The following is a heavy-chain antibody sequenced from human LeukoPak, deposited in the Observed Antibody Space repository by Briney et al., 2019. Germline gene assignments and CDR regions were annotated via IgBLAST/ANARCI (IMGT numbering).Heavy chain of an antibody. D-gene: IGHD2-2*01. CDR1: GYTFTGYY. CDR3: ARDCSSTSCTDY. V-gene: IGHV1-2*02. CDR2: INPNSGGT. J-gene: IGHJ4*02. Sequence: ASVKVSCKASGYTFTGYYMHWVRQAPGQGLEWMGWINPNSGGTNYAQKFQGRVTMTRDTSISTAYMELSRLRSDDTAVYYCARDCSSTSCTDYWGQGTLLTVSS.